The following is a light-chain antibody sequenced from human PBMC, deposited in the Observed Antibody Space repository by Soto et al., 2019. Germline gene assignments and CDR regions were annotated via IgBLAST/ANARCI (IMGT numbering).Light chain of an antibody. Sequence: DIVMTQSPDSLAVSLGARATINCKSSQSVLYSSNNKNYLAWYQQKPGQPPTLLIYWASTRESGVPDRFRGRGSETDFTLAISSLQAEDVAVYYCKQYYSTPQTFGQGTKVAIK. J-gene: IGKJ1*01. V-gene: IGKV4-1*01. CDR1: QSVLYSSNNKNY. CDR3: KQYYSTPQT. CDR2: WAS.